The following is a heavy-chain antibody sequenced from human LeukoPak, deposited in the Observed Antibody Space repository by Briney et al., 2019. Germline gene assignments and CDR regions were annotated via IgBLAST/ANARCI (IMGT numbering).Heavy chain of an antibody. V-gene: IGHV3-30*03. J-gene: IGHJ4*02. CDR3: ARGVDYYENSGTIDY. CDR2: ISYDGSHK. Sequence: GGSLRLSCAASGFTFSSYGMHWVRQAPGKGLEWVAVISYDGSHKYSADSVKGRFTISRDNSKNTLYLQMNSLRAEDTAVYYCARGVDYYENSGTIDYWGQGTLVTVSS. D-gene: IGHD3-22*01. CDR1: GFTFSSYG.